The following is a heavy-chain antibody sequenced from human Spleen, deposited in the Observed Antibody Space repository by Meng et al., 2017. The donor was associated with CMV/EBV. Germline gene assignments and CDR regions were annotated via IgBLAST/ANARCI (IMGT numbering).Heavy chain of an antibody. D-gene: IGHD1-7*01. Sequence: GESLKISCAASGFTVDDYGMSWVRQAPGKGLEWVSGINWNGGSTGYTDSVKGRFTISRDNAKNSLYLQMNSLRAEDTALYYCAREVLTGTTSGLGYYYGMDVWGQGTTVTVSS. J-gene: IGHJ6*02. CDR1: GFTVDDYG. CDR3: AREVLTGTTSGLGYYYGMDV. CDR2: INWNGGST. V-gene: IGHV3-20*04.